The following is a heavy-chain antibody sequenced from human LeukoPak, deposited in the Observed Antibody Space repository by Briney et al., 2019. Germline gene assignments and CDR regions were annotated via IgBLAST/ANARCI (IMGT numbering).Heavy chain of an antibody. CDR1: GFTFSSYS. CDR2: ISSSSSTI. J-gene: IGHJ4*02. Sequence: GGSLRLSCAASGFTFSSYSMNWVRQAPGKGLEWVSYISSSSSTIYYADSVKGRFTISRDNAKNSLYLQMSSLRDEDTAVYYCARDSQEGYCSGGSCYQPGDFDYWGQGTLVTVSS. V-gene: IGHV3-48*02. D-gene: IGHD2-15*01. CDR3: ARDSQEGYCSGGSCYQPGDFDY.